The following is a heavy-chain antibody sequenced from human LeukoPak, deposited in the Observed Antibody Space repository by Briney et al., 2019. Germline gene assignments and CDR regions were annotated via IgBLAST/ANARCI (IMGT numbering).Heavy chain of an antibody. Sequence: ASVKVSCKASGYTFTSYDINWVRQATGQGLEWMGWINPNSGGTNYAQKFQGRVTMTRDTSISTAYMELSRLRSDDTAVYYCAFTYYYDSSGRDLFDYWGQGTLVTVSS. CDR2: INPNSGGT. CDR3: AFTYYYDSSGRDLFDY. D-gene: IGHD3-22*01. V-gene: IGHV1-2*02. CDR1: GYTFTSYD. J-gene: IGHJ4*02.